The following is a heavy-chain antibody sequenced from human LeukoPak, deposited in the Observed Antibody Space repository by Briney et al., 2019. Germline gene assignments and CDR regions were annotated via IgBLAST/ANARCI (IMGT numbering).Heavy chain of an antibody. CDR3: AREWYDYGGDSKGY. D-gene: IGHD4-23*01. J-gene: IGHJ4*02. V-gene: IGHV3-7*01. CDR1: GSTFNGHW. Sequence: GGSLRLSCVGSGSTFNGHWLTWVRQAPGRGLEWVASIKEDGRQTHYVDSVKGRFIISRDNSKKSLYLQMNSLRIEDTAVYYCAREWYDYGGDSKGYWGQGTLVTVSS. CDR2: IKEDGRQT.